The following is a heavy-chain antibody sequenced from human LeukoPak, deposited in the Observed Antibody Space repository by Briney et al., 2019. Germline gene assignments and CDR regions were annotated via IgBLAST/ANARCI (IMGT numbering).Heavy chain of an antibody. D-gene: IGHD3-22*01. V-gene: IGHV4-61*02. Sequence: SETLSLTCTVSGGSISSGTYYWSWIRQPAGKGLEWIGRIHTSGSASYNPSLKSRVTISLDTSKNQFSLKLSSVTAADTAVYYCARSGLLAPFDYWGQGTLVTVSS. J-gene: IGHJ4*02. CDR1: GGSISSGTYY. CDR2: IHTSGSA. CDR3: ARSGLLAPFDY.